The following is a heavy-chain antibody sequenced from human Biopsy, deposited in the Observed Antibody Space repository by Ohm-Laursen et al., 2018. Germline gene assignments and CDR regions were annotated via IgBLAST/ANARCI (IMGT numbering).Heavy chain of an antibody. CDR1: GYMFLRYY. V-gene: IGHV1-46*01. J-gene: IGHJ6*02. Sequence: GASVKASCKASGYMFLRYYIHWVRQAPGKGLEWLGIIAPRGSDATYAQKFQGRLIMTTDTSTPTVYMQLGNLTSEDTAVYFCARDRIELEATPTNADYYYFDMDVWGQGTTVTVS. CDR2: IAPRGSDA. D-gene: IGHD1-26*01. CDR3: ARDRIELEATPTNADYYYFDMDV.